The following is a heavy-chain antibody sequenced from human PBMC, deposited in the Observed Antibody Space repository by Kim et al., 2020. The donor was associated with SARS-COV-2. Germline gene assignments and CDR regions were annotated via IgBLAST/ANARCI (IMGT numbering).Heavy chain of an antibody. CDR1: GGTFSSYA. CDR3: AITTFSGSDYYYYGMDV. CDR2: IIPIFGTA. Sequence: SVKVSCKASGGTFSSYAISWVRQAPGQGLEWMGGIIPIFGTANYAQKFQGRVTITADEPTSTAYMELSSLRSEDTAVYYCAITTFSGSDYYYYGMDVWGQGTTVTVSS. D-gene: IGHD3-22*01. V-gene: IGHV1-69*13. J-gene: IGHJ6*02.